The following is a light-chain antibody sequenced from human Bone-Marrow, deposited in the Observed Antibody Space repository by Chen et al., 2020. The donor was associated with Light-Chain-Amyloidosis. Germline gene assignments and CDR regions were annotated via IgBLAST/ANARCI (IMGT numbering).Light chain of an antibody. J-gene: IGKJ1*01. Sequence: DIVMTQSPDSLAVSLGERATINCKSSQSVLYSSSNQNSLAWYQQKPGQPPKLLIYWASTRESGVPDRFSGSGSGTDFTLTISSLQAEDVAVYYCQQYYSTPLTFGQGTKVEIK. V-gene: IGKV4-1*01. CDR3: QQYYSTPLT. CDR2: WAS. CDR1: QSVLYSSSNQNS.